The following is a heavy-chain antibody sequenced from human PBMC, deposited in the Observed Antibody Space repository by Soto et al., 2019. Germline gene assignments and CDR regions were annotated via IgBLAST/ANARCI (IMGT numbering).Heavy chain of an antibody. CDR2: IYHSGST. V-gene: IGHV4-38-2*01. CDR3: ASLLPRAHYNY. CDR1: GYSISSGYY. D-gene: IGHD2-2*02. Sequence: SETLSLTCAVSGYSISSGYYWGWIRQPPGKGLEWIGSIYHSGSTYYNPSLKSRVTISVDTSKNQFSLKLSSVTAADTAVYYCASLLPRAHYNYWDQGTLRTVST. J-gene: IGHJ4*02.